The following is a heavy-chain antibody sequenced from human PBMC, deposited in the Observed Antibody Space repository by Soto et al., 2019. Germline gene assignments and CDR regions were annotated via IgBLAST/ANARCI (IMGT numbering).Heavy chain of an antibody. V-gene: IGHV1-8*01. CDR2: MNPNSGNT. CDR3: ARGTSAAQNYYYYMDV. D-gene: IGHD6-13*01. J-gene: IGHJ6*03. CDR1: GYTFTSYD. Sequence: QVQLVQSGAEVKKPGASVKVSCKASGYTFTSYDINWVRQATGQGLEWMGWMNPNSGNTGYAEKFQGRVTITRNTSISTAYMELRSLRSEDTAVYYCARGTSAAQNYYYYMDVWGKGTTVTVSS.